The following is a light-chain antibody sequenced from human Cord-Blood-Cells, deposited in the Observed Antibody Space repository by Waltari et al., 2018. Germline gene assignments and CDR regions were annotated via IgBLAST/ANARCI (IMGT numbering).Light chain of an antibody. J-gene: IGLJ1*01. CDR2: YDS. CDR1: NIGSKR. V-gene: IGLV3-21*04. CDR3: QVWDSSSDHYV. Sequence: SYVLTQPPSVSVAPGKTARTTCGGNNIGSKRVHWYQQKPSQAPVLVIYYDSDRPSGTPERFSGSNSGNTATLTISRVEAGDEADYYCQVWDSSSDHYVFGTGTKVTVL.